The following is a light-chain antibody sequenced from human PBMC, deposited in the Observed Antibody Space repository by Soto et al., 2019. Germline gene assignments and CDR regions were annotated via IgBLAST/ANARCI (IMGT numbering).Light chain of an antibody. J-gene: IGLJ1*01. V-gene: IGLV2-14*01. CDR3: SAYTTSSTHV. CDR2: EVT. Sequence: QSALTQPASVSGSPGQSITISCTGTSSDVGYYNYVSWFQQHPGKAPKLVISEVTKRPSGVSNRFSGSKSGNTASLTISGLQADDDAHYYCSAYTTSSTHVFGAGTKLTVL. CDR1: SSDVGYYNY.